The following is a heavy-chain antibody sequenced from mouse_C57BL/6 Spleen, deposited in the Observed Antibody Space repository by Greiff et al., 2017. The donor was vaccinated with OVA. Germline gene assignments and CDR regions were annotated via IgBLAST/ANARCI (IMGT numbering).Heavy chain of an antibody. Sequence: VQLKQSGGGLVQPGGSLKLSCAASGFTFSDYYMYWVRQTPEKRLEWVAYISNGGGSTYYPDTVKGRFTISRDNAKNTLYLQMSRLKSEDTAMYYCARQGMGSSYYFDYWGQGTTLTVSS. V-gene: IGHV5-12*01. J-gene: IGHJ2*01. CDR1: GFTFSDYY. D-gene: IGHD1-1*01. CDR3: ARQGMGSSYYFDY. CDR2: ISNGGGST.